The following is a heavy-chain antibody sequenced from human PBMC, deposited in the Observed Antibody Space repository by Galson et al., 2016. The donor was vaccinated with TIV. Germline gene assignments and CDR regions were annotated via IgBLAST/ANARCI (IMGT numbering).Heavy chain of an antibody. Sequence: SVKVSCKASGYRFITDDFNWLRQATGQGLEWMGRVDPLTGDTVYAQKFQGRVTMTRNLSINTAYMEISSLRFDDTAVYPCAKKRYFDGVFDTWGQGTLVAVSS. CDR1: GYRFITDD. V-gene: IGHV1-8*01. J-gene: IGHJ5*02. CDR2: VDPLTGDT. CDR3: AKKRYFDGVFDT. D-gene: IGHD3-9*01.